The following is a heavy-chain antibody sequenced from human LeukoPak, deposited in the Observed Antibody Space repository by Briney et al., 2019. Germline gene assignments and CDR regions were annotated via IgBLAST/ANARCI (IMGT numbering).Heavy chain of an antibody. V-gene: IGHV3-23*01. D-gene: IGHD3-10*01. CDR3: ATPLWFGELWGAFDY. J-gene: IGHJ4*02. Sequence: PGGSLRLSCAASGFTFRNYALNWDRQAPGKGLEWVSAISGSGGNRHYADSVKGRFTVSRDNSKNTLYLQMNSLRADDTAVYYCATPLWFGELWGAFDYWGQGALVTVSS. CDR1: GFTFRNYA. CDR2: ISGSGGNR.